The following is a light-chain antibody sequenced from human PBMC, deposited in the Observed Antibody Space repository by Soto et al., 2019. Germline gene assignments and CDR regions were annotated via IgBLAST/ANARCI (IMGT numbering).Light chain of an antibody. Sequence: DIQMTQSPSSLSASVGDRVTLTCRASQSISTYLNWYQQKPGKAPKLLIYAASSLQSGVPSRLSGSGSGTDFTFTISSLQPEDFATYYCQQSYTIPYTFGQGTKLVIK. CDR1: QSISTY. CDR3: QQSYTIPYT. J-gene: IGKJ2*01. CDR2: AAS. V-gene: IGKV1-39*01.